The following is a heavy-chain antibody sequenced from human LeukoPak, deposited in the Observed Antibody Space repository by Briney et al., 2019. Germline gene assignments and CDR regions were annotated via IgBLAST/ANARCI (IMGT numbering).Heavy chain of an antibody. Sequence: PGGSLRLSCAASGFTFSNAWMSWVRQAPGKGLEWVGRIKSKTDGGTTDYAAPVKGRFTISRDDSKNTLYLQMNSLKTEDTAVYHCTTYHKLLWFGELLSQFDYWGQGTLVTVSS. V-gene: IGHV3-15*01. CDR2: IKSKTDGGTT. D-gene: IGHD3-10*01. CDR1: GFTFSNAW. CDR3: TTYHKLLWFGELLSQFDY. J-gene: IGHJ4*02.